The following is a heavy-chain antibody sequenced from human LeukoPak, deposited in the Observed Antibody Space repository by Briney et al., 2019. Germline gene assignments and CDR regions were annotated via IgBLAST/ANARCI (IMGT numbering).Heavy chain of an antibody. CDR3: ARGANWFDP. J-gene: IGHJ5*02. CDR2: TYYSGST. V-gene: IGHV4-59*01. Sequence: SETLSLTCTVSGASISSYYWSWIRQTPGKGLEWIGYTYYSGSTNYNPSLKSRVIISVDTSKNQFSPKLSSVTAADTAVYYCARGANWFDPCGQGTLVTVSS. CDR1: GASISSYY.